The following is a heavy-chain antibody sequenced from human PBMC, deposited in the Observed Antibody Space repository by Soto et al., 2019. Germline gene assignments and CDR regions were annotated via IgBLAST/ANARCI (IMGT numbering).Heavy chain of an antibody. J-gene: IGHJ3*02. Sequence: GGSLRLSCAASGFTFSSYAMNWVRQAPGKGLEWVSAISGSGGSTYYADSVKGRFTISRDNSKKTLYLQMNSLRAEDTAVYYCAKDWGFTMIEQRAVEAFDIWGQGTMVTVSS. CDR3: AKDWGFTMIEQRAVEAFDI. CDR2: ISGSGGST. V-gene: IGHV3-23*01. CDR1: GFTFSSYA. D-gene: IGHD3-22*01.